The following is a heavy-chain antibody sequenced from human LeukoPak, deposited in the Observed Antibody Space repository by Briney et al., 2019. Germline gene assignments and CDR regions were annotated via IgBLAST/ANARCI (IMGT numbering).Heavy chain of an antibody. J-gene: IGHJ6*02. CDR3: ARDRGYSYGLYYYYYYGMDV. D-gene: IGHD5-18*01. Sequence: SETLSLTCTVSGGSISSGGYYWSWIRQHPGKGLEWIGYIYYSGSTYYNPSLKSRVTISVDMSKNQFSLKLSSVTAADTAVYYCARDRGYSYGLYYYYYYGMDVWGQGTTVTVSS. CDR2: IYYSGST. CDR1: GGSISSGGYY. V-gene: IGHV4-31*03.